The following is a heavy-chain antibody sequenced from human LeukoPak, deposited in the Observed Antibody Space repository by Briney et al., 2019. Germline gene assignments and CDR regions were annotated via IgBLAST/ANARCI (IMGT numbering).Heavy chain of an antibody. CDR3: ARAKAYFSDY. J-gene: IGHJ4*02. V-gene: IGHV3-64*02. CDR2: ISSNGGST. Sequence: GGTLRLSPAASVVTFSNYATHGVGHAPGKGRQYVSDISSNGGSTYYADSVKGRYTISRDNPKNTLYLQMCILRPEDTPVYYCARAKAYFSDYWGQGTLLTVPS. CDR1: VVTFSNYA.